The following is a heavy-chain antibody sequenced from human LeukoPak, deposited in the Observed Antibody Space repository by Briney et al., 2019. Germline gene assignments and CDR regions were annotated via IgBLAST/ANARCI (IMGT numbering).Heavy chain of an antibody. CDR3: AREGLGNYGSWDYYFDY. J-gene: IGHJ4*02. CDR2: ISSSSYI. V-gene: IGHV3-21*01. D-gene: IGHD1-7*01. CDR1: GFTFSSYS. Sequence: GGSLRLSCAASGFTFSSYSMNWVRQAPGKGLEWVSSISSSSYIYYADSVKGRFTISRDNAKNSLYLQMNSLRAEDTAVYYCAREGLGNYGSWDYYFDYWGQGTLVTVSS.